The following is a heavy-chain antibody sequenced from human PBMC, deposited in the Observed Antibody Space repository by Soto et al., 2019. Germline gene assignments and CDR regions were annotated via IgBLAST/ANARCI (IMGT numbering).Heavy chain of an antibody. D-gene: IGHD3-3*01. CDR3: ARDWYDFWSGYYPIDY. CDR2: IKQDGSEK. V-gene: IGHV3-7*01. CDR1: GFTFSSYW. Sequence: EVQLVESGGGLVQPGGSLRLSCAASGFTFSSYWMSWVRQAPGKGLEWVANIKQDGSEKYYVDSVKRRFTISRDNAKNALNLQMNSLRAEVTAVYYCARDWYDFWSGYYPIDYWGQGTLVTVSS. J-gene: IGHJ4*02.